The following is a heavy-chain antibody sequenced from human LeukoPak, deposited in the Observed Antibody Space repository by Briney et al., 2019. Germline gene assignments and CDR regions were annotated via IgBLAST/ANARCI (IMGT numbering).Heavy chain of an antibody. CDR3: ARGWATGSLGYYYYGMDV. V-gene: IGHV4-4*02. CDR2: IYYTGDT. CDR1: ADSISSSNW. J-gene: IGHJ6*04. D-gene: IGHD3-16*01. Sequence: SGTLSLTCVVSADSISSSNWWTWVRQPPGKGLXXXXXIYYTGDTNYNPSLKSRLTISVDKSKNHFSLNLTSVTAADTAVYYCARGWATGSLGYYYYGMDVWGKGTTVIVSS.